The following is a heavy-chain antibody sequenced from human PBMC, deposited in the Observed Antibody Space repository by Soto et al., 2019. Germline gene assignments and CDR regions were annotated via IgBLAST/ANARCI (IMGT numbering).Heavy chain of an antibody. CDR2: IYATGAT. Sequence: SETLSLTCTVSGASISGFYWSWIRKSAGKGLEWIGCIYATGATDYNPSLKSRVMMSVDTSKKQFSLKLRSVTAADTAVYYCVRDGKKNLRDWFDTWGQGISVTVSS. J-gene: IGHJ5*02. CDR3: VRDGKKNLRDWFDT. V-gene: IGHV4-4*07. CDR1: GASISGFY. D-gene: IGHD1-1*01.